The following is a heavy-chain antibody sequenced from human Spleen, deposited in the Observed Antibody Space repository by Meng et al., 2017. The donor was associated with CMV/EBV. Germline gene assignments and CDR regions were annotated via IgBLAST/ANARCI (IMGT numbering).Heavy chain of an antibody. D-gene: IGHD3-3*01. CDR2: IPSGGGNT. V-gene: IGHV3-30*02. J-gene: IGHJ1*01. CDR1: GFSFSTYG. Sequence: SGFSFSTYGMNWVRQAPGKGLEGVAVIPSGGGNTYYADSVRGRFTISRDSSSDTLHLEMKSLRAEDTAVYYCAKSWDDFWRGLLQHWGQGTLVTVSS. CDR3: AKSWDDFWRGLLQH.